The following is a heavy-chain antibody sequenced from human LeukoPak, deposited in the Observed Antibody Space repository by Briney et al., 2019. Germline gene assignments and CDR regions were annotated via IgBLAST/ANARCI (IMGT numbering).Heavy chain of an antibody. Sequence: PGGSLRLSCAASGFTFSSYAMSWVRQAPGKGLEWVSAISGSGGSTYYADSVKGRFTISRDNSKNTLYLQMNSLRAEDTAVYYCAKDLLGRNLGYGSGSPQYYFDYWGQGTLVTVSS. CDR3: AKDLLGRNLGYGSGSPQYYFDY. J-gene: IGHJ4*02. V-gene: IGHV3-23*01. CDR1: GFTFSSYA. D-gene: IGHD3-10*01. CDR2: ISGSGGST.